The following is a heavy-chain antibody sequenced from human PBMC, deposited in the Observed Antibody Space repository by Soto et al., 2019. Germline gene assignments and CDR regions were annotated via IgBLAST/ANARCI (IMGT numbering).Heavy chain of an antibody. CDR3: ARDAPTYCSSTSCYTSYYYYGMDV. CDR1: GFTFSSYA. Sequence: EVQLLESGGGLLQPGGSLRLSCAASGFTFSSYAMNWVRQTPGKGLEWVSCIGSRGDDIYYIDSVKGRFTISRDNSKSTLYLHMTSLSAEDTAIYYCARDAPTYCSSTSCYTSYYYYGMDVWGQGTTVTVSS. CDR2: IGSRGDDI. J-gene: IGHJ6*02. D-gene: IGHD2-2*02. V-gene: IGHV3-23*01.